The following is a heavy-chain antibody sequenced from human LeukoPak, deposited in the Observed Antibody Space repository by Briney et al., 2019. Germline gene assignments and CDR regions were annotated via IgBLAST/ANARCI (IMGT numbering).Heavy chain of an antibody. V-gene: IGHV3-9*01. CDR3: AKDENDILTGSNFDY. J-gene: IGHJ4*02. CDR2: ISWNSGSI. D-gene: IGHD3-9*01. CDR1: GFSFDDYA. Sequence: GGSLRLSCAASGFSFDDYAMHWVRQAPGKGLEWVSGISWNSGSIGYADSVKGRFTISRDNAKNSLYLQMNSLRAEDTALYYCAKDENDILTGSNFDYWGQGTLVTVSS.